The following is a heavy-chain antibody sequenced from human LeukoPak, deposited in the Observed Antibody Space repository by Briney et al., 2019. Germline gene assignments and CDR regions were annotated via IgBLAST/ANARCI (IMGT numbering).Heavy chain of an antibody. V-gene: IGHV3-30*18. CDR2: ISYDGSNK. CDR3: AKDPFSYSWSFLITAYFQH. D-gene: IGHD5-18*01. CDR1: GFTFSSYG. Sequence: GGSLRLSCAASGFTFSSYGMHWVRQAPGKGLEWVAVISYDGSNKYYADSVKGRFTTSRDNSKNTLYLQMNSLRAEDTAVYYCAKDPFSYSWSFLITAYFQHWGQGTLVTVSS. J-gene: IGHJ1*01.